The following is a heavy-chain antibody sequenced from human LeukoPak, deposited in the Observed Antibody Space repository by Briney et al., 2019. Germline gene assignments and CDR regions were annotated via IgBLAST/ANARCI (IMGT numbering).Heavy chain of an antibody. CDR3: AREGGGYCSGINCWKWFDP. CDR2: INGDGSTT. CDR1: GFTFGSHW. J-gene: IGHJ5*02. V-gene: IGHV3-74*01. D-gene: IGHD2-15*01. Sequence: GGSLRLSCAASGFTFGSHWMNWVRQAPGKGPVGVSRINGDGSTTVYADSVQGRFSISRDNAKSTLYLHMNSLRAEDTAVYYCAREGGGYCSGINCWKWFDPWGQGTLVTVSS.